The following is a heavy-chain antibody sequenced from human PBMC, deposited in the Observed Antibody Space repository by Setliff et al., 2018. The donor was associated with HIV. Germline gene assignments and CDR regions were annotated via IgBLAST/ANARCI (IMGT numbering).Heavy chain of an antibody. Sequence: GGSLRLSCAASGFSLSYYRMNWVRQAPGKGLEWVANIEQDGSEKYYVDSVKGRFTISRDNTKNSLYLQMDSLRAEDTAVYYCASLTDWGQGTLVTVSS. CDR1: GFSLSYYR. V-gene: IGHV3-7*03. CDR2: IEQDGSEK. J-gene: IGHJ4*02. D-gene: IGHD3-9*01. CDR3: ASLTD.